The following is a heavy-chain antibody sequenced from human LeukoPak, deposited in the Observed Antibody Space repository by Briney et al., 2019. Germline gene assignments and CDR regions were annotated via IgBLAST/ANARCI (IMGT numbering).Heavy chain of an antibody. Sequence: SETLSLTCTVSGGSISSGGYYWSWIRQHPGKGLEWIGYIYYSGSTYYNPSLKSRVTISVDTSKNQFSLKLSSVTAADTAVYYCRRDGYNQGDYWGQGTLVTVSS. CDR3: RRDGYNQGDY. CDR1: GGSISSGGYY. V-gene: IGHV4-31*08. J-gene: IGHJ4*02. CDR2: IYYSGST. D-gene: IGHD5-24*01.